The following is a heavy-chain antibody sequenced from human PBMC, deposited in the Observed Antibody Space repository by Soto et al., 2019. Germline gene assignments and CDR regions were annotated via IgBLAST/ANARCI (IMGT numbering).Heavy chain of an antibody. CDR2: IRSKANSYAT. J-gene: IGHJ5*02. D-gene: IGHD2-15*01. V-gene: IGHV3-73*01. CDR3: TSVVVASPNWFDP. CDR1: GFTFSGSA. Sequence: EVQLVESGGGLVQPGGSLKLSCAASGFTFSGSAMHWVRQASGKGLEWVGRIRSKANSYATAYAASVKGRFTICRDDSKNTAYLQMNSLKTEDTAVYYCTSVVVASPNWFDPWGQGTLVTVSS.